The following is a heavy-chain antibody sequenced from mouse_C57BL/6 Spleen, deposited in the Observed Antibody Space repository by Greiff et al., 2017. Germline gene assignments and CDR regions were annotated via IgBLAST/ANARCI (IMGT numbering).Heavy chain of an antibody. CDR2: IDPETGGT. J-gene: IGHJ4*01. CDR1: GYTFTDYE. Sequence: QVQLQQSGAELVRPGASVTLSCKASGYTFTDYEMHWVKQTPVHGLAWIGAIDPETGGTAYNQKFKGKAILTADKSSSTAYMELRSLTSEDSAVYYCTNYYCSSYPLSGYWGQGTSVTVSS. D-gene: IGHD1-1*01. V-gene: IGHV1-15*01. CDR3: TNYYCSSYPLSGY.